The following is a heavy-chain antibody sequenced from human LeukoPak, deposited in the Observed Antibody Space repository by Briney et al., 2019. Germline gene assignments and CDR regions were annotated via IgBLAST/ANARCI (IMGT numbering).Heavy chain of an antibody. CDR3: ARGWSYDILTGYYDILDY. CDR1: GYTFTSYG. Sequence: ASVKVSCKAPGYTFTSYGISWVRQAPGQGLEWMGWISAYNGNTNYAQKLQGRVTMTTDTSTSTAYMELRSLRSDDTAVYYCARGWSYDILTGYYDILDYWGQGTLVTVSS. CDR2: ISAYNGNT. D-gene: IGHD3-9*01. J-gene: IGHJ4*02. V-gene: IGHV1-18*01.